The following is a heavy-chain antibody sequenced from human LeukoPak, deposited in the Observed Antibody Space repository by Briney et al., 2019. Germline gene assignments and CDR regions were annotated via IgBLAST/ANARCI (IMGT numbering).Heavy chain of an antibody. J-gene: IGHJ5*01. CDR3: ARSTYTSGWFDS. D-gene: IGHD6-19*01. CDR1: GYTFAGYY. V-gene: IGHV1-2*02. Sequence: ASVKVSCNASGYTFAGYYIYWVRQAPGQGLEWMGWINPNSGDTHYAQKFQGRVTMTRDTSISTAYMELSSLRSDDTAVFYCARSTYTSGWFDSWGQGTLVTVSS. CDR2: INPNSGDT.